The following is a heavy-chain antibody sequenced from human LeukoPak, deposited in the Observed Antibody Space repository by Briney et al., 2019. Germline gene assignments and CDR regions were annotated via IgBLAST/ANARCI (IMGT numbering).Heavy chain of an antibody. J-gene: IGHJ4*02. Sequence: GGSLRLSCAASGFTLSNYAMTWVRQAPGKGLEWVSGFSGGGGSTYYADSVKGRFTISRDNSKNTLYLQMNSLRAEDTAVYYCAKDVDAAGPFDYWGQGTLVTVSS. V-gene: IGHV3-23*01. CDR3: AKDVDAAGPFDY. D-gene: IGHD6-13*01. CDR1: GFTLSNYA. CDR2: FSGGGGST.